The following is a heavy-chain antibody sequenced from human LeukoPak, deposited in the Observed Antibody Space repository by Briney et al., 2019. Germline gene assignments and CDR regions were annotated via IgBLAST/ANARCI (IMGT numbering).Heavy chain of an antibody. V-gene: IGHV3-30-3*01. CDR1: GFTFSSYA. J-gene: IGHJ4*02. Sequence: GGSLRLSCAASGFTFSSYAMHWVRQAPGKGLEWVAVISYDGSNKYYADSVKGRFTISRDNSKNTLYLQMNSLRAEDTAVYYCARAPYHYDSSGTLFDYWGQGTLVTVSS. CDR3: ARAPYHYDSSGTLFDY. CDR2: ISYDGSNK. D-gene: IGHD3-22*01.